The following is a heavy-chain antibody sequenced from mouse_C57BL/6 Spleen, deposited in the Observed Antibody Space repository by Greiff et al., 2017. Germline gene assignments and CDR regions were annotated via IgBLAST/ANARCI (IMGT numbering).Heavy chain of an antibody. CDR3: ARGYYSNYWYFDV. D-gene: IGHD2-5*01. CDR2: IDPSDSYT. V-gene: IGHV1-69*01. J-gene: IGHJ1*03. Sequence: QVQLQQPGAELVMPGASVKLSCKASGYTFTSYWMHWVKQRPGQGLEWIGEIDPSDSYTNYNQKFKGKSTLTVDKSSSTAYMQLSSLTSEDSAVYYCARGYYSNYWYFDVWGTGTTVTVSS. CDR1: GYTFTSYW.